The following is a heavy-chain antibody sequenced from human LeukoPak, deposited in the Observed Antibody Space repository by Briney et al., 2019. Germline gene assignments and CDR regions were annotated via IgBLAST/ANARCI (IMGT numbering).Heavy chain of an antibody. CDR3: ASIMGPYDAFDI. V-gene: IGHV3-30*02. J-gene: IGHJ3*02. CDR1: GFTFSSYG. Sequence: PGGSLRLSCAASGFTFSSYGMHWVRQAPGKGLEWVAFIRYDGSNKYYADSVKGRFTISRDNSKNTLYLQMNSLRAEDTAVYYCASIMGPYDAFDIWGQGTMVTVSS. CDR2: IRYDGSNK. D-gene: IGHD3-16*01.